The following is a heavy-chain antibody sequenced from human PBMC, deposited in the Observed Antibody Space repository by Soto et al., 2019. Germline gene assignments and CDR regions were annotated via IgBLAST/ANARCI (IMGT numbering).Heavy chain of an antibody. CDR3: ARGGGGYNREGYFDY. CDR1: GGSISSYY. J-gene: IGHJ4*02. Sequence: KPSETLSLTCTVSGGSISSYYWSWIRQPPEKGLEWIGYIYYSGSTNYNPSLKSRVTISVDTSKNQFSLKLSSVTAADTAVYYCARGGGGYNREGYFDYWGQGTLVTVSS. D-gene: IGHD5-12*01. V-gene: IGHV4-59*01. CDR2: IYYSGST.